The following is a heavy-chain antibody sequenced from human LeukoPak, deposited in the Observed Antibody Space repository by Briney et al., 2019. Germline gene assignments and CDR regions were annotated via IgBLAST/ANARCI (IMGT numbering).Heavy chain of an antibody. D-gene: IGHD1-1*01. V-gene: IGHV1/OR15-1*04. J-gene: IGHJ6*03. CDR3: ARGNGYVDV. CDR2: INPNSGGT. CDR1: GYIFTDYY. Sequence: ASVKVSCKASGYIFTDYYMHWVRQAPGQELGWMGRINPNSGGTNYAQKFQGRVTMTRNTSISTAYMELSSLRSEDTAVYYCARGNGYVDVWGKGTTVTVSS.